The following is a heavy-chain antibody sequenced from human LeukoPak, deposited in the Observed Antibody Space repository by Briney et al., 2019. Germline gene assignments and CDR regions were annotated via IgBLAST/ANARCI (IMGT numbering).Heavy chain of an antibody. Sequence: ASVKVSCKASVYTFTNFYIHWVRQAPGQGLEWMGWMNPNSGDTSYAREFQDRFTMTRDTSLSTAYMDLSRLRSDDTAVYFCARRPINCIITNCYVDYWGQGTLVTVSS. J-gene: IGHJ4*02. CDR2: MNPNSGDT. CDR1: VYTFTNFY. D-gene: IGHD2-2*01. V-gene: IGHV1-2*02. CDR3: ARRPINCIITNCYVDY.